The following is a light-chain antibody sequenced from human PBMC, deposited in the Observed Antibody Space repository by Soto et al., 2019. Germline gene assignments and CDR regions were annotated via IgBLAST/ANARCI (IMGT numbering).Light chain of an antibody. J-gene: IGKJ4*01. Sequence: EIVLTQFPATLSLSPGDGATLSCRASQSVSSYLAWYHQKRGQAPRLLIYDSSNRATGIPARFSGSGSGTDFSLIISSLEPEDFAVYYCQQRSSWPLTFGGGTKVEIK. CDR2: DSS. CDR3: QQRSSWPLT. CDR1: QSVSSY. V-gene: IGKV3-11*01.